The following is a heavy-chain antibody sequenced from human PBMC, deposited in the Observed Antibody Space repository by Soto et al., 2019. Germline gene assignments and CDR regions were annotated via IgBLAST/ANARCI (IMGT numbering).Heavy chain of an antibody. CDR2: IFSNDEK. Sequence: QVTLKESGPVLVKPTETLTLTCTVSGFSLSNARMGVSWIRQPPGKALEWLAHIFSNDEKSYSTSLKSRLTISKDTSKSQVVLTMTNMDPVDTATYYCARAYDYGDSSDAFDIWGQGTMVTVSS. V-gene: IGHV2-26*01. J-gene: IGHJ3*02. D-gene: IGHD4-17*01. CDR3: ARAYDYGDSSDAFDI. CDR1: GFSLSNARMG.